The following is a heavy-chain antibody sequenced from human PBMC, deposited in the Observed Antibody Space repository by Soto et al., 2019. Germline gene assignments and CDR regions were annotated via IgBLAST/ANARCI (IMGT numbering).Heavy chain of an antibody. CDR1: GYSFTSYW. J-gene: IGHJ6*02. CDR3: ARQTAVAGPYYYYGMDV. V-gene: IGHV5-51*01. Sequence: HGESLKISCKGSGYSFTSYWIGWVRQMPGKGLEWMGIIYPGDSDTRYSPSFQGQVTISADKSISTAYLQWSSLKASDTAMYYCARQTAVAGPYYYYGMDVWGQGTTVTVSS. D-gene: IGHD6-19*01. CDR2: IYPGDSDT.